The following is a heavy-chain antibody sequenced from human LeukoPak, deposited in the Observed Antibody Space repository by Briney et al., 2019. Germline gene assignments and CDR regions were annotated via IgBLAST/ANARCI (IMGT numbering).Heavy chain of an antibody. Sequence: PSETLSLTRTAPGVSLSSRNSYWGWIRQPPGMGLEWVGTIENRGYTAYNPSLQGRVTISVDASRRQCSLTLSSVTATDTAVYYCARHTSGTMFSYWGQGILATVSS. CDR3: ARHTSGTMFSY. V-gene: IGHV4-39*01. CDR2: IENRGYT. D-gene: IGHD1-1*01. J-gene: IGHJ1*01. CDR1: GVSLSSRNSY.